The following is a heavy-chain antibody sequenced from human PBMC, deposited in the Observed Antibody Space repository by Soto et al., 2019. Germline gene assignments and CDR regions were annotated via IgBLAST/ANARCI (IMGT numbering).Heavy chain of an antibody. CDR3: ARDPNIVGATHGGYYYYYGMDV. V-gene: IGHV1-18*01. J-gene: IGHJ6*02. Sequence: GASVKVSCKASGYTFTSYGISWVRQAPGQGLEWMGWISAYNGNTNYAQKLQGRVTMTTDTSTSTAYMELRSLRAEDTAVYYCARDPNIVGATHGGYYYYYGMDVWGQGTTVTVSS. CDR2: ISAYNGNT. CDR1: GYTFTSYG. D-gene: IGHD1-26*01.